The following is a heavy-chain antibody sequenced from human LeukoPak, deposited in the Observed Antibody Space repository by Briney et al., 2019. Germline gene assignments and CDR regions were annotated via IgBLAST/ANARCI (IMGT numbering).Heavy chain of an antibody. CDR2: INPSAGST. J-gene: IGHJ6*03. D-gene: IGHD3-10*01. CDR3: ARGGSPRYGSGSGYYYYYMDV. V-gene: IGHV1-46*01. Sequence: ASVKVSCKASGYTFTSYYLHWVRQAPGQGLEWMGIINPSAGSTSYAQKFQGRVTMTRDTSKNQFSLKLSSVTAADTAVYYCARGGSPRYGSGSGYYYYYMDVWGKGTTVTISS. CDR1: GYTFTSYY.